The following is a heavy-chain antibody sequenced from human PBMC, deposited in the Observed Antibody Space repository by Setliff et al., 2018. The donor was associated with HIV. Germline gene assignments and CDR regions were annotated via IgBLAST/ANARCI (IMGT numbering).Heavy chain of an antibody. Sequence: PSETLSLTCAVYGGSFTNYFWSWIRQSPGKGLEWIGEINHSGRTKYNPSLKSRVTMSVDTSKNQFSLKLKSVTAADTAVYYCAREDTTGYYSLNAFDIWGQGTLVTVSS. V-gene: IGHV4-34*01. CDR3: AREDTTGYYSLNAFDI. D-gene: IGHD3-22*01. CDR2: INHSGRT. CDR1: GGSFTNYF. J-gene: IGHJ3*02.